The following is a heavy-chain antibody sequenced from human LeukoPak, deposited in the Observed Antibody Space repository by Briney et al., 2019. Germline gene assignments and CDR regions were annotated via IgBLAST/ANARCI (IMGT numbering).Heavy chain of an antibody. CDR3: ARDGGEYDILTGHSRGELCFDY. Sequence: ASVKVSCKASGYTLTDYYMHWVRQAPGQGLEWMGIINPSGGGTTYAQKFQGRVTMTRDTSTSTVYMELTSLSSEDTAVYYCARDGGEYDILTGHSRGELCFDYWGLGTLVTVSS. CDR1: GYTLTDYY. CDR2: INPSGGGT. J-gene: IGHJ4*02. V-gene: IGHV1-46*01. D-gene: IGHD3-9*01.